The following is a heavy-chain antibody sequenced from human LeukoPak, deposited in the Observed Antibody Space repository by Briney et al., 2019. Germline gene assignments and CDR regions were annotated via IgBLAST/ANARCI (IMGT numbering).Heavy chain of an antibody. V-gene: IGHV5-51*01. CDR3: ARPGRSGILYGMDV. CDR1: GYSFNTYW. Sequence: GESLEISCKGSGYSFNTYWIGWVRQMPGKGLEWMGIIYPDDSDTSYSPSFQGQVTISADKSISTAYLQWSSLKASDTAVYYCARPGRSGILYGMDVWGQGTTVIVSS. J-gene: IGHJ6*02. D-gene: IGHD3-10*01. CDR2: IYPDDSDT.